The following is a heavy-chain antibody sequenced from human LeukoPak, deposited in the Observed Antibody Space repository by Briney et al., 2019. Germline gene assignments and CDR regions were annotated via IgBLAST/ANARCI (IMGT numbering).Heavy chain of an antibody. Sequence: GGSLRLSCAASGFTFSSYWMTWVRQAPGKGLEWVANIKQDGSGKYYVDSVKGRFTISRDNAKNSLYLQMNSLRAEDTAVYYCAGGRDAYRYWGQGTLVTVPS. J-gene: IGHJ4*02. CDR3: AGGRDAYRY. CDR1: GFTFSSYW. D-gene: IGHD5-24*01. V-gene: IGHV3-7*01. CDR2: IKQDGSGK.